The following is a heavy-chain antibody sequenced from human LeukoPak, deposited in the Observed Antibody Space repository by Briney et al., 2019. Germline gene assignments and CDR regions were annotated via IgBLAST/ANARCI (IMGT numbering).Heavy chain of an antibody. CDR2: IQNDEIDK. J-gene: IGHJ4*02. V-gene: IGHV3-30*02. CDR3: AKERKLLPFDC. CDR1: GFTFSSYG. D-gene: IGHD4-23*01. Sequence: GGSLRLSCAASGFTFSSYGMHWVRQAPGKGLEWVAFIQNDEIDKFYADSVKGRFTVSRDNSRDTMYLQMNSLRVEDTAVYYCAKERKLLPFDCWGQGTLVTVSS.